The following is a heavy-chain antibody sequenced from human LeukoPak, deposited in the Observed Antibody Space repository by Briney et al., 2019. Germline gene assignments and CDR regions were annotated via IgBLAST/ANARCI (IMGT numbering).Heavy chain of an antibody. CDR2: ISSSSSTI. CDR3: ARVGTQYYYDSSGYSQEFAY. Sequence: GGSLRLSCAASGFTFSSYSMNWVRQAPGKGLEWVSYISSSSSTIYYADSVKGRFTISRDNAKNSLYPQMNSLRAEDTAVYYCARVGTQYYYDSSGYSQEFAYWGQGTLVTVSS. D-gene: IGHD3-22*01. V-gene: IGHV3-48*01. CDR1: GFTFSSYS. J-gene: IGHJ4*02.